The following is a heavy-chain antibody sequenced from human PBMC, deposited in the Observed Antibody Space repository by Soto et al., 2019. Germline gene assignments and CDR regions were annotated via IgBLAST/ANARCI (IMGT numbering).Heavy chain of an antibody. CDR1: GFTFSSYG. D-gene: IGHD6-19*01. J-gene: IGHJ5*02. CDR2: ISYDGSNK. V-gene: IGHV3-30*03. CDR3: ARGFSSGWLLNNWFDP. Sequence: PGGSLRLSCAASGFTFSSYGMHWVRQAPGKGLEWVAVISYDGSNKYYADSVKGRFTISRDNAKNSLYLQMNSLRAEDTAVYYCARGFSSGWLLNNWFDPWGQGTLVTVSS.